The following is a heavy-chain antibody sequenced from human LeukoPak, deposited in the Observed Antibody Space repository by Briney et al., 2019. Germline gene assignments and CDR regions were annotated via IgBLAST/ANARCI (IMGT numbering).Heavy chain of an antibody. D-gene: IGHD4-17*01. J-gene: IGHJ4*02. CDR3: ARPTVTTKTPPDC. CDR2: ISSSSSTI. V-gene: IGHV3-48*01. Sequence: GGSLRLSCPASGFTFSYYSMNWVRQAPGKGLDWVSYISSSSSTIYYADSVKGRFTISRDNAKNSLYLQKNSLRAEDTAVYYCARPTVTTKTPPDCWGQGTLVTVSS. CDR1: GFTFSYYS.